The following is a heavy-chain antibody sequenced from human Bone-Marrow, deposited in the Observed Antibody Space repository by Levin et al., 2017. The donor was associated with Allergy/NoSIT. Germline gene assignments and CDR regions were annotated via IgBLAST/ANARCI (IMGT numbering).Heavy chain of an antibody. D-gene: IGHD3-3*01. CDR3: ARDWRDELRFDP. CDR1: GYTFSDFY. Sequence: ASVKVSCKASGYTFSDFYIHWVRQAPGQGLEWMGWINPYTGDTNYLQKLKGRVTMTRDTSISTVYMELRSLRSDDTALYYCARDWRDELRFDPWGQGTLVTVSS. CDR2: INPYTGDT. V-gene: IGHV1-2*02. J-gene: IGHJ5*02.